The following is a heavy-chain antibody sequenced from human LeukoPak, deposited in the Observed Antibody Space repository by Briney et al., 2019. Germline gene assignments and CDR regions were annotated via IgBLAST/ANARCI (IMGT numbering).Heavy chain of an antibody. CDR2: IYYSGST. V-gene: IGHV4-59*11. J-gene: IGHJ4*02. CDR3: ARQQLVHFARRAPPVLFDY. CDR1: GGSISSHY. D-gene: IGHD6-13*01. Sequence: SETLSLTCTVSGGSISSHYWSWIRQPPGKGLEWIGYIYYSGSTNYNPSLKSRVTISVDTSKNQFSLKLSSVTAADTAVYYCARQQLVHFARRAPPVLFDYWGQGTLVTVSS.